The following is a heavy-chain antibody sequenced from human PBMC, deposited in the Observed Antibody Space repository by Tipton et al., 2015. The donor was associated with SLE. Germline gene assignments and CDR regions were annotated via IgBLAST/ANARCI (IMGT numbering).Heavy chain of an antibody. J-gene: IGHJ3*02. D-gene: IGHD2-21*01. CDR3: AGGKRICGGGYCTDPFDI. V-gene: IGHV3-30*04. CDR1: GFTFSSYA. CDR2: ISYDGSNK. Sequence: SLRLSCAASGFTFSSYAMHWVRQAPGKGLEWVAVISYDGSNKYYADSVKGRFTISRDNSKNTLYLQMNSLRAEDTAVYYCAGGKRICGGGYCTDPFDIWGQGTMVTVSS.